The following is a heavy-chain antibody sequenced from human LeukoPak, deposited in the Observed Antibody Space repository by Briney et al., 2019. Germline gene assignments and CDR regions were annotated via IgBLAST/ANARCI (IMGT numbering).Heavy chain of an antibody. J-gene: IGHJ4*02. CDR2: IKQDESEK. CDR1: GFTFSNYW. CDR3: ARGSARTAEDYFDY. V-gene: IGHV3-7*03. Sequence: PGGSLRLSCVFSGFTFSNYWMSWVRQAPGKGLEWVANIKQDESEKHYVDSVKGRFTISRDNAKNSLYLQMNSLRAEDTAVYYCARGSARTAEDYFDYWGQGNLVTASS. D-gene: IGHD6-13*01.